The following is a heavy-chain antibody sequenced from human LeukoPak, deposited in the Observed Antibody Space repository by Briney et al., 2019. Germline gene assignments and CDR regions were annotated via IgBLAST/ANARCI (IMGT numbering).Heavy chain of an antibody. J-gene: IGHJ4*02. CDR1: GYTFTSYA. CDR3: ARGIWSTTVTAYYLDY. V-gene: IGHV7-4-1*02. CDR2: INTNTGNP. Sequence: ASVKVSCKASGYTFTSYAMNWVRQAPGQGLEWMGWINTNTGNPTYAQGFTGRFVFSLDTSVSRAYLQISSLKAEDTAVYYCARGIWSTTVTAYYLDYWGQGTLVTVSS. D-gene: IGHD4-17*01.